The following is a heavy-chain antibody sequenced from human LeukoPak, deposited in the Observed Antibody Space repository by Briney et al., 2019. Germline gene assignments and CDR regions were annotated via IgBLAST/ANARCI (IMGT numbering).Heavy chain of an antibody. CDR3: ARNSVAGTGNY. J-gene: IGHJ4*02. V-gene: IGHV3-7*03. CDR2: IKQDGSEK. D-gene: IGHD6-19*01. CDR1: GLTLSNYW. Sequence: GGSLRLSCTASGLTLSNYWMIWVRQAPGKGLQWVAKIKQDGSEKYYVDSVKGRFTISRDNAENSLYLQMNSLRVEDTAVYYCARNSVAGTGNYWGQGTLVTVSS.